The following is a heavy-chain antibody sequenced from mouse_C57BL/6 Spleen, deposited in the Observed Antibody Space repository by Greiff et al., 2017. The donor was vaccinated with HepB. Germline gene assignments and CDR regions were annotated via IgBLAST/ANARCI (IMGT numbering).Heavy chain of an antibody. V-gene: IGHV1-74*01. D-gene: IGHD2-3*01. Sequence: VQLQQSGAELVKPGASVKVSCKASGYTFTSYWMHWVKQRPGQGLEWIGRIHPSDSDTNYNQKFKGKATLTVDKSSSTAYMQLSSLTSEDSAVYYCANLIYDGYYGYFDVWGTRTTVTVSS. CDR2: IHPSDSDT. CDR3: ANLIYDGYYGYFDV. J-gene: IGHJ1*03. CDR1: GYTFTSYW.